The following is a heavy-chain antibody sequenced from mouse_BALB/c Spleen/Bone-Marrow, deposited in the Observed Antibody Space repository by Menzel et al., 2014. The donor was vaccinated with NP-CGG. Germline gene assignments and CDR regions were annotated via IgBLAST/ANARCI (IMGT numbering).Heavy chain of an antibody. V-gene: IGHV1-63*02. CDR3: ARRGTGVDY. D-gene: IGHD4-1*01. CDR2: IYPGSGYT. CDR1: GYTFTNYW. J-gene: IGHJ2*01. Sequence: VQLVESGAELVRPGTSVKISCKASGYTFTNYWLGWVKQRPGHGLEWIGDIYPGSGYTNYNEKFKGKATLTADTSSSTAYMQLSSLTSEDSAVYFCARRGTGVDYWGQGTTLTVSS.